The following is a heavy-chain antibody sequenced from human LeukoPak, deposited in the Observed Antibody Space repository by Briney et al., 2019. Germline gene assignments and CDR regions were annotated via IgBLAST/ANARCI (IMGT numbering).Heavy chain of an antibody. J-gene: IGHJ4*02. Sequence: GASVKVSCKASGYSFISYGISWVQPAPGQGLDWMGWISVYNGNIHYAQKFQGRVTVTTDTSTNTAYMELRSLRSDDTAVYYCARAINYGSGSYYLFDYWGQGTLVTVSS. CDR1: GYSFISYG. D-gene: IGHD3-10*01. V-gene: IGHV1-18*01. CDR2: ISVYNGNI. CDR3: ARAINYGSGSYYLFDY.